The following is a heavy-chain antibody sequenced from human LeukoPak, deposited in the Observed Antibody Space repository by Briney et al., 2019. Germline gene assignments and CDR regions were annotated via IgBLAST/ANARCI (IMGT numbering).Heavy chain of an antibody. Sequence: PSETLSLTCTVSGGSIGSYYWTWIRQPPGKGLEWIGYIYNSGSTNYNPSLKSRVTISVDTSKNQFSLKLSSVTAAETAVYYCARSRDGYNLDYWGQGTLVTVSS. CDR1: GGSIGSYY. D-gene: IGHD5-24*01. CDR2: IYNSGST. V-gene: IGHV4-59*01. CDR3: ARSRDGYNLDY. J-gene: IGHJ4*02.